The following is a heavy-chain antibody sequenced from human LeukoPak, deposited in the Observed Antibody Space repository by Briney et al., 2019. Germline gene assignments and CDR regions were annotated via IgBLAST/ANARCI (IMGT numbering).Heavy chain of an antibody. CDR2: IMKDGIEE. Sequence: GGSLRLSCTASGLSFSTSWMSWVRQTPGNGLKWVANIMKDGIEEYYVDSVKTRFTISRDNAKNSLYLQLNSLIVEDTAVYYCARLSTSVAGGDHWGQGTLVTVSS. CDR1: GLSFSTSW. D-gene: IGHD6-19*01. CDR3: ARLSTSVAGGDH. J-gene: IGHJ4*02. V-gene: IGHV3-7*03.